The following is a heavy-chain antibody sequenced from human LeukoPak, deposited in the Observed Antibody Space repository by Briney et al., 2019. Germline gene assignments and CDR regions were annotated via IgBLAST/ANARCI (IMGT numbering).Heavy chain of an antibody. D-gene: IGHD4-17*01. J-gene: IGHJ4*02. Sequence: GGSLRLSCAASGFTFRSYRMQWLRQAPGKGLVWVSRIKSDGSITTYADSVKGRFTISRDNAKNTLHLQMNSLRVEDTAVYYCAREMSDDYGFDNWGQGTLVTVSS. V-gene: IGHV3-74*01. CDR2: IKSDGSIT. CDR1: GFTFRSYR. CDR3: AREMSDDYGFDN.